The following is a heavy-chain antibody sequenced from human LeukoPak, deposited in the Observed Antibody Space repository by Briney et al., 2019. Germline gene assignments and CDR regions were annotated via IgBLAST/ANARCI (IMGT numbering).Heavy chain of an antibody. J-gene: IGHJ3*02. V-gene: IGHV3-66*01. Sequence: GGSLRLSCAASGFTVSSNYMSWVRQAPGKGLEWVSVIYSGGSTHYADSVKGRFTISRDNSKNTLYLQMNSLRAEDTAVYYCAREVAPVLLWFGETPGSGAFDIWGQGTMVTVSS. CDR1: GFTVSSNY. CDR2: IYSGGST. D-gene: IGHD3-10*01. CDR3: AREVAPVLLWFGETPGSGAFDI.